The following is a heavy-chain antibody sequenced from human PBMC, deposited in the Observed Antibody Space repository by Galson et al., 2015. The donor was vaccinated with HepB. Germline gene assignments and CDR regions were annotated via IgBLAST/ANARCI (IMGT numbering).Heavy chain of an antibody. CDR1: GDSVSSNSAA. Sequence: AISGDSVSSNSAAWNWIRQSPSRGLEWLGRTYYRSKWYNDYAVSVKSRITINPDTSKNQFSLQLNSVTPEDTAVYYCARDVSKGLRLYYYYYGMDVWGQGTTVTVSS. V-gene: IGHV6-1*01. D-gene: IGHD5-12*01. J-gene: IGHJ6*02. CDR3: ARDVSKGLRLYYYYYGMDV. CDR2: TYYRSKWYN.